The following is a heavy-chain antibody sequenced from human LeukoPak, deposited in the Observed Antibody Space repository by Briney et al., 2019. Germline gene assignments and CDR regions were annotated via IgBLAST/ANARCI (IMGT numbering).Heavy chain of an antibody. CDR2: IYSGGST. D-gene: IGHD1-26*01. CDR3: ARAPSIVGATSPFDY. Sequence: PGGSLRLSCAASGFTFSSYGMHWVRQAPGKGLEWVSVIYSGGSTYYADSVKGRFTISRDNSKNTLYLQMNSLRAEDTAVYYCARAPSIVGATSPFDYWGQGTLVTVSS. CDR1: GFTFSSYG. J-gene: IGHJ4*02. V-gene: IGHV3-66*01.